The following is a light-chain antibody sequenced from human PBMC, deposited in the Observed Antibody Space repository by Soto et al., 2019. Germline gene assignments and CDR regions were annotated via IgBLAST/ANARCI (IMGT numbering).Light chain of an antibody. J-gene: IGKJ1*01. CDR2: EVS. V-gene: IGKV2D-29*01. CDR1: QSLLYSDGKTY. CDR3: MQTVDRPAS. Sequence: DIVMTQTPLSLSVTPGQPASISCKSSQSLLYSDGKTYLSWYLQKPGQPPQLLIYEVSNRFSGVQDRFGGSGSGTGFTLRIRRVEADDVVVYYCMQTVDRPASFGQRTKVEIK.